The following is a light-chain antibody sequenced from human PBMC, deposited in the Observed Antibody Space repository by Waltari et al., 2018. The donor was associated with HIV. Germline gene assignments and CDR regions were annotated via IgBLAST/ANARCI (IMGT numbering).Light chain of an antibody. J-gene: IGLJ1*01. Sequence: SHVLTQPASVSVALGQTANVTCGGDNVERKSVHWYQQKAGKAPILGLYDDSDRPSGIPERFSGSNFGNTATLTISRVEAGDEGDYYCHVWNSSIDEYVFGTVTKVTV. V-gene: IGLV3-21*02. CDR3: HVWNSSIDEYV. CDR2: DDS. CDR1: NVERKS.